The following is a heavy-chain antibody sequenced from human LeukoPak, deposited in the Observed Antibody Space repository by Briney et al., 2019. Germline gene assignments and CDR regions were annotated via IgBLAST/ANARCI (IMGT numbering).Heavy chain of an antibody. Sequence: SETLSLTCTVSGGSISSYYWSWIRQPAGKGLEGIGRLYTSGSTNYNPSPKSRVTMSIDTSKNQFSLKLSSVTAADTAVYYCARDRGHYDSSGYLFDYWGQGTLVTVSS. D-gene: IGHD3-22*01. V-gene: IGHV4-4*07. J-gene: IGHJ4*02. CDR2: LYTSGST. CDR1: GGSISSYY. CDR3: ARDRGHYDSSGYLFDY.